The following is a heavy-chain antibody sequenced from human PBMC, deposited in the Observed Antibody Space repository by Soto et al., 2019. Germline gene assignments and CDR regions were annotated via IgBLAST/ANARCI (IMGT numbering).Heavy chain of an antibody. CDR2: IYHSGST. D-gene: IGHD3-10*01. Sequence: QVQLQESGPGLVKPSGTLSLTCAVSSGSISSSNWWSWVRQPPGKGLEWIGEIYHSGSTNYNPSLKSRVTLSVDKSKNQFSLKLSSVTAADTAVYYCASLNYYGSGSYSIYYFDYWGQGTLVTVSS. CDR3: ASLNYYGSGSYSIYYFDY. CDR1: SGSISSSNW. V-gene: IGHV4-4*02. J-gene: IGHJ4*02.